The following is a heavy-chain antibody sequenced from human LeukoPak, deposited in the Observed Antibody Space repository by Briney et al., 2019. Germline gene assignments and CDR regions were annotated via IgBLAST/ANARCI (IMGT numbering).Heavy chain of an antibody. J-gene: IGHJ4*02. D-gene: IGHD4-17*01. V-gene: IGHV3-48*03. Sequence: PGGSLRLSCAASGFTFSSYEMNWVRQAPGKGLEWVSYISSSGSTIYYADSVKGRFTISRDNAKNSLFLQMNSLRVEDTAVYYCARYGDYASFDYWGQGTLVSVSS. CDR3: ARYGDYASFDY. CDR2: ISSSGSTI. CDR1: GFTFSSYE.